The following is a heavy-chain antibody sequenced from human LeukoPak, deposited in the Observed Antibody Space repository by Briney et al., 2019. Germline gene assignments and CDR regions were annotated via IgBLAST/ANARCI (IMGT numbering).Heavy chain of an antibody. J-gene: IGHJ4*02. V-gene: IGHV3-7*01. CDR3: ARGSMHVYHLYTDY. D-gene: IGHD3-16*01. CDR1: GFTYTNYW. Sequence: GGSLRLSCAASGFTYTNYWVSWFRQAPGQGLEWVASIKQDGSERYYVDSVKGRFTISRDNAKSSLFLQLSSLRVEDTAVYYCARGSMHVYHLYTDYWGQGTLVTVPS. CDR2: IKQDGSER.